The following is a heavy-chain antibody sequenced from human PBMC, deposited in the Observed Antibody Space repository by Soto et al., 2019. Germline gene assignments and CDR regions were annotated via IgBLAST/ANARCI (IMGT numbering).Heavy chain of an antibody. CDR1: GGSISSYY. D-gene: IGHD3-3*01. V-gene: IGHV4-59*08. J-gene: IGHJ6*03. Sequence: PSETLSLTCTVSGGSISSYYWGWIRQPPGKGLEWIGYIYYSGSTNYNPSLKSRVTISVDTSKNQFSLKLSSVTAADTAVYYCATGSRHDFWSAYYTRGGYYYYYMDVWGKGTTVPVSS. CDR2: IYYSGST. CDR3: ATGSRHDFWSAYYTRGGYYYYYMDV.